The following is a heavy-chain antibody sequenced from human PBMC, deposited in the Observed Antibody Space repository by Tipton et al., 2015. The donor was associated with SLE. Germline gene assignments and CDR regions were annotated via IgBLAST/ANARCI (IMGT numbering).Heavy chain of an antibody. CDR3: ARDLNWSLQFEEAFDI. J-gene: IGHJ3*02. CDR1: GGSVSSDY. CDR2: LEGSGVP. V-gene: IGHV4-4*07. Sequence: TLSLTCIVSGGSVSSDYWSWIRQPAGKGLERIGHLEGSGVPNYNPSLKSRVTMSVDMSKNQLSLRLTSLTAADTAVYYCARDLNWSLQFEEAFDIWGQGTMVTVSS. D-gene: IGHD3-3*01.